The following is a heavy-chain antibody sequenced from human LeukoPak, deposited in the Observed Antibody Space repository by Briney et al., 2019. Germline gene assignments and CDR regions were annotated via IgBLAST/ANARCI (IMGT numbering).Heavy chain of an antibody. CDR3: ARDFSSGWSTIGMATTDFDY. Sequence: GASVKVSCKASGYTFTGYYMHWVRQAPGQGLEWMGWINPNSGGTNYAQKFQGRVTMTRDTSISTAYMELSRLRSDDTAVYYCARDFSSGWSTIGMATTDFDYWGQGTLVTVSS. D-gene: IGHD6-19*01. CDR2: INPNSGGT. J-gene: IGHJ4*02. CDR1: GYTFTGYY. V-gene: IGHV1-2*02.